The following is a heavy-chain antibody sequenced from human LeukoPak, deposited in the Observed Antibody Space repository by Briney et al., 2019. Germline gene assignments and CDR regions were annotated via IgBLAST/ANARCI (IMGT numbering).Heavy chain of an antibody. V-gene: IGHV3-30-3*01. CDR3: ARAAPEYYYDSSGYYSPYYFDY. J-gene: IGHJ4*02. D-gene: IGHD3-22*01. Sequence: GGSLRLSCAASGFTFSSYAMHWVRQAPGKGLEWVAVISYDGSNKYYADSVKGRFTISRDNSKNTLYLQMNSLRAEDTAVYYCARAAPEYYYDSSGYYSPYYFDYWAREPWSPSPQ. CDR2: ISYDGSNK. CDR1: GFTFSSYA.